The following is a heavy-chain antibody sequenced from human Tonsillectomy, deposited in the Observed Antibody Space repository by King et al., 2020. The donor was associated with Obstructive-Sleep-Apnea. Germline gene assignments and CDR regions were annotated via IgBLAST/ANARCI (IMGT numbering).Heavy chain of an antibody. CDR1: GYTFTRYA. D-gene: IGHD3-10*01. CDR2: RNTITGNP. J-gene: IGHJ4*02. Sequence: QLVQSGSELKEPGASVKVSCKASGYTFTRYAMNWVRQAPGQELEWVGWRNTITGNPTNAQGFTGRFVFSLVTSVSTAYLQIGSLKAEDTAVYYCARDNPIIDWGQGTLVTVSS. V-gene: IGHV7-4-1*01. CDR3: ARDNPIID.